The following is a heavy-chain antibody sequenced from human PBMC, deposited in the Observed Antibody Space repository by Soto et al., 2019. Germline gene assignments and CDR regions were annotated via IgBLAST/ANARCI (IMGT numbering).Heavy chain of an antibody. CDR3: AKGQLNYYDSSGYSNNAFDI. J-gene: IGHJ3*02. Sequence: PSETLSLTCTVSGGSISSGDYYWSWIRQPPGKGLEWIGYIYYSGSTYYNPSLKSRVTISVDTSKNQFSLKLSSVTAADTAVYYCAKGQLNYYDSSGYSNNAFDIWGQGTMVTVSS. CDR1: GGSISSGDYY. V-gene: IGHV4-30-4*01. CDR2: IYYSGST. D-gene: IGHD3-22*01.